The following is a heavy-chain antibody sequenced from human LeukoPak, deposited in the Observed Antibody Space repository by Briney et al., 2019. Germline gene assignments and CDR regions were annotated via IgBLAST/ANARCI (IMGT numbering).Heavy chain of an antibody. J-gene: IGHJ4*02. Sequence: PGGSLRLSCAASGFTFSSSAMSWVRQVPGKGLEWVSGISASGGSTNYADSVRGRFTISGDNSKNTLYVQMNSLRDEDTALYHCAKDQRWESPHYLDSWGQGTLVTVSS. V-gene: IGHV3-23*01. CDR3: AKDQRWESPHYLDS. CDR2: ISASGGST. CDR1: GFTFSSSA. D-gene: IGHD1-26*01.